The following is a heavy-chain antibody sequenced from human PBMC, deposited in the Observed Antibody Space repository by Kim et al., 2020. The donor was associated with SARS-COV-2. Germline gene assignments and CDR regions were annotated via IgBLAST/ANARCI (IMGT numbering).Heavy chain of an antibody. J-gene: IGHJ1*01. D-gene: IGHD3-22*01. CDR1: GFTFSSYA. Sequence: GGSLRLSCSASGFTFSSYAMHWVRQAPGKGLEYDSAISSNGGSTYYADSVKGRFTISRDNSKNTLYLQMSSLRAEDTAVYYCVKDGSGYYSHFQHWGQGTLVTVSS. CDR3: VKDGSGYYSHFQH. CDR2: ISSNGGST. V-gene: IGHV3-64D*06.